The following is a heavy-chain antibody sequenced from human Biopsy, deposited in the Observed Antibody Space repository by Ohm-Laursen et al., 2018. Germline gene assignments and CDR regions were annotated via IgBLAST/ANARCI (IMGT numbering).Heavy chain of an antibody. CDR2: IKYSGHT. Sequence: SDTLSLTCIVSGGSINSNTNYWGWIRQPPEKGLEWIGSIKYSGHTYYNPSLKSRVTMSVDTSKNQFSLKMNSVIAADTAVYYCVRGVDYYDPYHYYALDVWGQGTTVTVSS. CDR3: VRGVDYYDPYHYYALDV. J-gene: IGHJ6*02. D-gene: IGHD3-22*01. CDR1: GGSINSNTNY. V-gene: IGHV4-39*01.